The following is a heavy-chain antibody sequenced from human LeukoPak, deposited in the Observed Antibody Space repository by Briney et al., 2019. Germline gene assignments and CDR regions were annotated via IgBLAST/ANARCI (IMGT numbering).Heavy chain of an antibody. J-gene: IGHJ4*02. D-gene: IGHD3-9*01. CDR3: AGTYYDILTGYYTFDY. CDR1: GLTVSRNY. V-gene: IGHV3-66*01. CDR2: IYSGGST. Sequence: GGSLRLSCAASGLTVSRNYMNWVRQAPGKGLEWVSVIYSGGSTYYADSVKGRFTISRDNSKNTLYLQMNSLRAEDTAVYYCAGTYYDILTGYYTFDYWGQGTLVTVSS.